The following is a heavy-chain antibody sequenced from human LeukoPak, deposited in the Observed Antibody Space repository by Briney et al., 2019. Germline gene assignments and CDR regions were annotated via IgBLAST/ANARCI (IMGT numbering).Heavy chain of an antibody. J-gene: IGHJ4*02. CDR2: ISGSGGST. V-gene: IGHV3-23*01. CDR1: GFTFSSYA. Sequence: GGSLLLSCAASGFTFSSYAMSWVRQAPGKGLEWVSAISGSGGSTYYADSVKGRFTISRDNSKNTLYLQMNSLRAEDTAVYYCATTPPRVYDFWSGYPPDYFDYWGQGTLVTVSS. CDR3: ATTPPRVYDFWSGYPPDYFDY. D-gene: IGHD3-3*01.